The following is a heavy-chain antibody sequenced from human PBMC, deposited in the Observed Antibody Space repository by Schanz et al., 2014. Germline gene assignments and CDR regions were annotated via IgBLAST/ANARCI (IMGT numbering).Heavy chain of an antibody. CDR1: GSTFSDYY. J-gene: IGHJ4*01. D-gene: IGHD6-13*01. V-gene: IGHV3-11*05. Sequence: GQLAESGGGLVKPGGSLRLSCAASGSTFSDYYMSWIRQAPGKGLEWVSYISGTTTYTNYADSVKGRFTISRDNAKNSLYLQMNSLRAEDTAVYYCAREQIMAAAGLVDYWGHGTLVTVSS. CDR3: AREQIMAAAGLVDY. CDR2: ISGTTTYT.